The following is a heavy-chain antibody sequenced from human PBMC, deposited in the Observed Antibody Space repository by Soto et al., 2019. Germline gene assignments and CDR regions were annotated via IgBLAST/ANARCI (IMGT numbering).Heavy chain of an antibody. V-gene: IGHV3-23*01. CDR2: ISGSGGGT. Sequence: GSLRLSCAASEFIFANYAMNWVRQAPGKGLEWVSSISGSGGGTSYADSVKGRFTISRDNSKNTLSLEMSSLRVEDTGVYYCARDQRGFNRTADYWGQGALVTVSS. CDR1: EFIFANYA. D-gene: IGHD2-15*01. CDR3: ARDQRGFNRTADY. J-gene: IGHJ4*02.